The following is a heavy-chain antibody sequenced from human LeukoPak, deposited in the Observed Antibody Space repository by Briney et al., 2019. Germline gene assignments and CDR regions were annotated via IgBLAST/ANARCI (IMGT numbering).Heavy chain of an antibody. CDR3: TRDGTALAFDY. J-gene: IGHJ4*02. D-gene: IGHD6-6*01. CDR2: IRSKAYGGTT. V-gene: IGHV3-49*04. CDR1: GFTFGDYA. Sequence: GGSLRLSCTASGFTFGDYAMIWVRQAPGKGLEWVGFIRSKAYGGTTEYAASVKGRFTISRDDSKSIAYLQMNSLKTEDTAVYYCTRDGTALAFDYWGQGTLVTVSS.